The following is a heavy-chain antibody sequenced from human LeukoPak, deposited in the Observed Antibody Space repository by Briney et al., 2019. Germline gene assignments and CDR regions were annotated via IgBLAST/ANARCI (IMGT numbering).Heavy chain of an antibody. J-gene: IGHJ4*02. CDR1: GFIFSTYE. CDR3: ARGGSVSYYFDY. D-gene: IGHD1-26*01. CDR2: ISTSGTTI. V-gene: IGHV3-48*03. Sequence: GGSLRLSCAASGFIFSTYEMNWVRQAPGKGLEGVSYISTSGTTIHYADSVKGRFTISRDNPKNSLHLQMNSLRAEDTAVYYCARGGSVSYYFDYWGQGTLVTVSS.